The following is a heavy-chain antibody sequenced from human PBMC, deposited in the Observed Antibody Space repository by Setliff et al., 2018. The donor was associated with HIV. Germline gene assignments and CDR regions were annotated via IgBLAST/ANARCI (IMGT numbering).Heavy chain of an antibody. J-gene: IGHJ3*02. CDR1: GGSISSSSYY. CDR2: IYSSGST. CDR3: ATSAESGFGIHWGVFNI. Sequence: SETLSLTCTVSGGSISSSSYYWGWIRQPPGKGLEWIGSIYSSGSTYYNPSLKSRVSISVDTSKNQFSLKLRSVTAADTAVYYCATSAESGFGIHWGVFNIWGQGTRVTVS. D-gene: IGHD3-10*01. V-gene: IGHV4-39*01.